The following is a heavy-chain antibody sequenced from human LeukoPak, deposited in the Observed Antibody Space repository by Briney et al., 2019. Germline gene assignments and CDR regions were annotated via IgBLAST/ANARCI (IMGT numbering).Heavy chain of an antibody. D-gene: IGHD6-19*01. Sequence: PSETLSLTCTVSGGSISSYYWSWIRQPPGKGLEWIGYIYYSGSANYNHSLKSRVTISVDTSKNQFSLKLSSVTAADTAVYYCARRSGWYGGYYFDYWGQGTLVTVSS. CDR2: IYYSGSA. CDR1: GGSISSYY. J-gene: IGHJ4*02. V-gene: IGHV4-59*08. CDR3: ARRSGWYGGYYFDY.